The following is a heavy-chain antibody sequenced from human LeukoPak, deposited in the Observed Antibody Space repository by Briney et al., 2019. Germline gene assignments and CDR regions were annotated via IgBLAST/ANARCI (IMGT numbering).Heavy chain of an antibody. Sequence: GASVKVSCKASGGTFSSYAISWVRQAPGQGLEWMGWISAYNGNTNYAQKLQGRVTMTTDTSTSTAYMELRSLRSDDTAVYYCARDRDGYNYYWGQGTLVTVSS. CDR2: ISAYNGNT. V-gene: IGHV1-18*01. D-gene: IGHD5-24*01. CDR1: GGTFSSYA. CDR3: ARDRDGYNYY. J-gene: IGHJ4*02.